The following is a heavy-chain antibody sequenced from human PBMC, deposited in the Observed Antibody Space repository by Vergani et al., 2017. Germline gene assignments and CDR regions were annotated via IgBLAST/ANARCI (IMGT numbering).Heavy chain of an antibody. J-gene: IGHJ3*02. CDR3: TTGPIQLWLGIFAFDI. CDR1: GFTFSNAW. Sequence: EVQLVESGGGLVKPGGSLRLSCAASGFTFSNAWMSWVRQAPGKGLEWVGRIKSKTDGGTTDYAAPVKGRFTISRDDSKNTLYLQMNSLNTEDTAVYYXTTGPIQLWLGIFAFDIWGQGTMVTVSS. CDR2: IKSKTDGGTT. V-gene: IGHV3-15*01. D-gene: IGHD5-18*01.